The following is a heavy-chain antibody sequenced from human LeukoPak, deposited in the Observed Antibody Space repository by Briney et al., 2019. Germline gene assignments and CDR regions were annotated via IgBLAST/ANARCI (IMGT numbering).Heavy chain of an antibody. V-gene: IGHV4-34*01. J-gene: IGHJ4*02. CDR3: ARYYSGYDFFDY. Sequence: PSETLSLTCTVSGGSISSYYWSWIRQPPGKGLEWIGEINHSGSTNYNPSLKSRVTISVDTSKNQFSLKLSSVTAADTAVYYSARYYSGYDFFDYWGQGTLVTVSS. D-gene: IGHD5-12*01. CDR2: INHSGST. CDR1: GGSISSYY.